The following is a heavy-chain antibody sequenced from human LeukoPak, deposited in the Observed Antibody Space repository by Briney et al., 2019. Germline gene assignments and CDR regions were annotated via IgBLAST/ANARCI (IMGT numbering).Heavy chain of an antibody. CDR1: GFTFSDYY. CDR3: AREELMLYAIGGNWFDP. V-gene: IGHV3-11*04. J-gene: IGHJ5*02. CDR2: ISSSGSTI. D-gene: IGHD2-8*01. Sequence: GGSLRLSRAASGFTFSDYYMSWIRQAPGKGLEWVSYISSSGSTIYYADSVKGRFTISRDNAKNSLYLQMNSLRAEDTAVYYCAREELMLYAIGGNWFDPWGQGTLVTVSS.